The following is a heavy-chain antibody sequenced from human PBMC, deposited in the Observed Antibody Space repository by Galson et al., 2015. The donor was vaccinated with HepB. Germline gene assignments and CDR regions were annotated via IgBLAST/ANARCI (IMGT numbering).Heavy chain of an antibody. V-gene: IGHV3-11*06. CDR3: ARDAPHYDSSGYYLSDAFDI. J-gene: IGHJ3*02. D-gene: IGHD3-22*01. CDR1: GFTFSDYY. CDR2: ISSSTSYT. Sequence: SLRLSCAASGFTFSDYYMSWIRQAPGKGLEWVSHISSSTSYTNYADSVKGRFTISRDNAKNSLYLQMNSLRAEDTAVYDCARDAPHYDSSGYYLSDAFDIWGQGTMVTVSS.